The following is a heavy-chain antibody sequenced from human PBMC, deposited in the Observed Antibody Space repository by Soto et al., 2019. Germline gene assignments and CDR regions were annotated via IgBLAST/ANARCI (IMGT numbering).Heavy chain of an antibody. Sequence: QVQLVQSGAEAKRPGASVKVSCRASGYTFTTYYIHWLRQAPGQGFEWMGIINPSGGSTTYAQKFQGRVTVTRDTSTSTGYMELKSLRSEDTAVYFCARERVGVTGMYYYYGMDVWGQGTTVTVSS. D-gene: IGHD1-26*01. CDR3: ARERVGVTGMYYYYGMDV. CDR1: GYTFTTYY. CDR2: INPSGGST. V-gene: IGHV1-46*01. J-gene: IGHJ6*02.